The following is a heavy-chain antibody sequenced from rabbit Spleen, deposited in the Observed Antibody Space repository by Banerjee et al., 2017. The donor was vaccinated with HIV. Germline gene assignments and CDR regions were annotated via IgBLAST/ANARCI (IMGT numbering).Heavy chain of an antibody. J-gene: IGHJ4*01. V-gene: IGHV1S47*01. CDR2: IDPIFGRT. D-gene: IGHD6-1*01. CDR3: ARTTYVYVRGSNL. CDR1: GFDFSVYG. Sequence: QEQLVESGGGLVQPGGSLQLSCKASGFDFSVYGLSWVRQAPGKGLEWIGYIDPIFGRTYYASWVNGRFTIASHNAQNTLYLQLNSLTAADTATYFCARTTYVYVRGSNLWGPGTLVTVS.